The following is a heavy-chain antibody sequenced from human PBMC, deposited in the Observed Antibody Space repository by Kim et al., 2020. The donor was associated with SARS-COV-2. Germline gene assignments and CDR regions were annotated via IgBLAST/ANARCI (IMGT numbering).Heavy chain of an antibody. CDR2: ISSSSSYT. D-gene: IGHD3-22*01. J-gene: IGHJ6*02. Sequence: GGSLRLSCAVSGFTFSDYYMSWIRQAPGKGLEWVSYISSSSSYTNYADSVKGRFTISRDNAKNSLYLQMNSLRAEDTAVYYCARDHSTYYYDSSGYYRALTPAYYYYGMDVWGQGTTVTVSS. CDR1: GFTFSDYY. CDR3: ARDHSTYYYDSSGYYRALTPAYYYYGMDV. V-gene: IGHV3-11*05.